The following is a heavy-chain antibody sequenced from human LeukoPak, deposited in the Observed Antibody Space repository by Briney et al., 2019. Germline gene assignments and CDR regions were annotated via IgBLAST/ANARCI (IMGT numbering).Heavy chain of an antibody. CDR2: IKQDGSEK. Sequence: GGSLRLSCAASGFTFSSYWMSWVRQAPGKGLEWVANIKQDGSEKYYVDSVKGRFTISRDNAKNSLYLQMNSLRAEDTAVYYCARDVIMITFGGVIPWGQGTLVTVSS. CDR3: ARDVIMITFGGVIP. CDR1: GFTFSSYW. V-gene: IGHV3-7*01. D-gene: IGHD3-16*01. J-gene: IGHJ5*02.